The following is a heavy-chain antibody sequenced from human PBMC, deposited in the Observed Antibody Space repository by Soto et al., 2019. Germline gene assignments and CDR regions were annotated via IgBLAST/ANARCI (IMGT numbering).Heavy chain of an antibody. J-gene: IGHJ3*02. CDR1: GYTFTGYY. CDR3: ARDYGDAFDI. V-gene: IGHV1-2*02. Sequence: GASVKVSCKASGYTFTGYYMHWVRQAPGQGLEWMGWINPNGGGTNYAQEFRGRVTLTRDTSISTAYMELSRLRSDDTALYYCARDYGDAFDIWGQGTMVTVSS. D-gene: IGHD4-17*01. CDR2: INPNGGGT.